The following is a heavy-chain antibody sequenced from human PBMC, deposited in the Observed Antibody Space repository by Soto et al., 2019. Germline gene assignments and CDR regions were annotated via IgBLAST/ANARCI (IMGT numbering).Heavy chain of an antibody. CDR2: IYPGDSDT. V-gene: IGHV5-51*01. CDR1: GYSFTSYW. CDR3: ARHVTGYYYDSSGYYPNLDY. D-gene: IGHD3-22*01. J-gene: IGHJ4*01. Sequence: GESLKISCKGSGYSFTSYWIGWVRQMPGKGLEWMGIIYPGDSDTRYSPSFQGQVTISADKSISTAYLQWSSLKASDTAMYYCARHVTGYYYDSSGYYPNLDYWGHGTLVTVSS.